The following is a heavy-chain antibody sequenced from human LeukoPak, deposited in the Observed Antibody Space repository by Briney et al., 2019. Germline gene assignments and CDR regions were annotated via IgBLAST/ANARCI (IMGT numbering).Heavy chain of an antibody. CDR3: ARGRGRLDFDY. CDR2: ISYDGSNK. J-gene: IGHJ4*02. CDR1: GFTFSSYA. D-gene: IGHD5-24*01. Sequence: PGGSLRLSCAASGFTFSSYAMHWVRQAPGKGLEWVAVISYDGSNKYYADSVKGRFTISRDNSKNTLYLQMNSLRAEDTAVYYCARGRGRLDFDYWGQGTLVTVSS. V-gene: IGHV3-30-3*01.